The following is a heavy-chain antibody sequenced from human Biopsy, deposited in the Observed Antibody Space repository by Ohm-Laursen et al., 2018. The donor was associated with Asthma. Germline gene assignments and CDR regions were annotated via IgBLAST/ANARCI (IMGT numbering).Heavy chain of an antibody. Sequence: GASVKVSCKSSGGSFSNFAFSWVRQAPGHGLEWMGTILTKFDITSYAEKFQGRVTLTADKSTSTTYMELSRLRSEDTAVYYCARSYDTDSYPVLVLDYWGQGTLVTVSS. CDR3: ARSYDTDSYPVLVLDY. CDR2: ILTKFDIT. CDR1: GGSFSNFA. D-gene: IGHD3-22*01. V-gene: IGHV1-69*04. J-gene: IGHJ4*02.